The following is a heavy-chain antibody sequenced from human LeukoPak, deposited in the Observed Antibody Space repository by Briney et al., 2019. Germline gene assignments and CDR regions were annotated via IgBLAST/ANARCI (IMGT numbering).Heavy chain of an antibody. D-gene: IGHD2-2*03. CDR2: IIPIFGTA. CDR1: GGTFSSYA. V-gene: IGHV1-69*13. Sequence: GASVKVSCKASGGTFSSYAISWVRQAPGQGLEWMGGIIPIFGTANYAQKFQGRVTITADESTSTAYMELSSLRSEDTAVYYCARDMLDIVVVPAAHLGVDYWGQGTLVTVSS. J-gene: IGHJ4*02. CDR3: ARDMLDIVVVPAAHLGVDY.